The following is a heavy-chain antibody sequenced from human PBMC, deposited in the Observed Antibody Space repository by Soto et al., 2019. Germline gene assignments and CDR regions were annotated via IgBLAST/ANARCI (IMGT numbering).Heavy chain of an antibody. V-gene: IGHV3-74*01. CDR2: INPDGGTT. J-gene: IGHJ4*02. CDR1: GFTFSSYW. Sequence: GGSLRLSCAASGFTFSSYWMHWVRQAPGKGLVWVSRINPDGGTTTYADSVKGRFTISRDNAKNTLYLQMTSLSAEDTAVYYCTRDLSGYGYWGQGTLVTVSS. CDR3: TRDLSGYGY. D-gene: IGHD5-12*01.